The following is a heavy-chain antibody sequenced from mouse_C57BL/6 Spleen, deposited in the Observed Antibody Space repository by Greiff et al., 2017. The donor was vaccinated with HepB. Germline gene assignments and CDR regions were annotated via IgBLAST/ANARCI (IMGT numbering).Heavy chain of an antibody. CDR3: ARGLGTTVPFAW. V-gene: IGHV1-64*01. D-gene: IGHD1-1*01. Sequence: QVQLQQPGAELVKPGASVKLSCKASGYTFTSYWMHWVKQRPGQGLEWIGMIHPNSGSTNYNEKFKSKATLTVDKSSSTAYMQLSSLTSEDSAVYYCARGLGTTVPFAWWGQGTLVTVSA. CDR2: IHPNSGST. CDR1: GYTFTSYW. J-gene: IGHJ3*01.